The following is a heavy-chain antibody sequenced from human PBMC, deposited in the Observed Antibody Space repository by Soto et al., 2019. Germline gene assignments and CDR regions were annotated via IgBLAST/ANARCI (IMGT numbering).Heavy chain of an antibody. Sequence: QVQLVQSGAEVKKPGASVKVSCKASGYTFTSYAMHWVRQAPGQGPEWMGWINPGNGNARYSQKFQCRVTITRDTSASTAYMELSSLRSEDTAVYYCARDRSDYIWGSFRFTWFDPWGQGTLVTVSS. CDR3: ARDRSDYIWGSFRFTWFDP. D-gene: IGHD3-16*02. J-gene: IGHJ5*02. CDR2: INPGNGNA. V-gene: IGHV1-3*01. CDR1: GYTFTSYA.